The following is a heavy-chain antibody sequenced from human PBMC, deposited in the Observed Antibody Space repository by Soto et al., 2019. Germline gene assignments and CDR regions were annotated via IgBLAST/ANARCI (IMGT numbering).Heavy chain of an antibody. D-gene: IGHD5-12*01. CDR3: ARGGGGWLQSFDY. CDR1: GGSISSYY. CDR2: IYYSGST. V-gene: IGHV4-59*01. J-gene: IGHJ4*02. Sequence: SETLSLTCTVSGGSISSYYWSWIRQPPGKGLEWIGYIYYSGSTNYNPSLKSRVTISVDTSKNQFSLKLSSVTAADTAVYYCARGGGGWLQSFDYWGQGTLVTVSS.